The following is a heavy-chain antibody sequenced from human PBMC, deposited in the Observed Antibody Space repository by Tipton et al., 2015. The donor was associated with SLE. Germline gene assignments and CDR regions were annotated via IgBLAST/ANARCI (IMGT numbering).Heavy chain of an antibody. D-gene: IGHD1-26*01. CDR2: IHSSGST. CDR1: GGSFSYYY. Sequence: TLSLTCTISGGSFSYYYWNWFRQPAGKGLEWIGQIHSSGSTSYNPSLKSRVSISVDMSKNQVSLKLSSVTAADTALYYCARHFSGSYSFDYWGQGKLVTVSS. CDR3: ARHFSGSYSFDY. V-gene: IGHV4-4*07. J-gene: IGHJ4*02.